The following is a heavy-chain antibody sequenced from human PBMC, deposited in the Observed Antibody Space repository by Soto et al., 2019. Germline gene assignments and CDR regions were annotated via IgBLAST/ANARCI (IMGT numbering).Heavy chain of an antibody. V-gene: IGHV3-48*02. J-gene: IGHJ4*02. D-gene: IGHD6-13*01. CDR1: GFTFGSYT. CDR3: ARDWSWSFDY. Sequence: EVQLVESGGGLVQPGGSLRLSCAASGFTFGSYTMDWVRQAPGKGLEWVAHFSSGSSGAAYYADSVKGRFTISRDNAKNSLILQMTSLKDEDTAMYYCARDWSWSFDYWGQGTLVTVSS. CDR2: FSSGSSGAA.